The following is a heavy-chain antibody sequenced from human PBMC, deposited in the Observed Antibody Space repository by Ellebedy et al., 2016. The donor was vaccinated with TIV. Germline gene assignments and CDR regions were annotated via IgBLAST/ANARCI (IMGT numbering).Heavy chain of an antibody. Sequence: AASVKVSCKAPGCTFSSYAISWVRQAPGQGLEWMGGIIPRVGIVNHAQNFQGRVTITADKSTSTAYMELSSLRSEDTAVYFCARGISGSGNYYPNWFDPWGQGTLVTVSS. CDR2: IIPRVGIV. CDR3: ARGISGSGNYYPNWFDP. CDR1: GCTFSSYA. V-gene: IGHV1-69*10. D-gene: IGHD3-10*01. J-gene: IGHJ5*02.